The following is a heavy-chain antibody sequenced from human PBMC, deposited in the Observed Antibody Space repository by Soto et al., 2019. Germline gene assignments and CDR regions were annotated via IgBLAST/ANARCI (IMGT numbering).Heavy chain of an antibody. Sequence: SETLSLTCTVSGGSISSYYWSWIRQPPGKGLEWIGYIYYSGSTNYNPSLKSRVTISVDTSTNQFSLKLSSVTAADTAVYYCARGPPFIAARRGYYYYGMDVWGQGTTVTVSS. J-gene: IGHJ6*02. D-gene: IGHD6-6*01. CDR1: GGSISSYY. V-gene: IGHV4-59*01. CDR3: ARGPPFIAARRGYYYYGMDV. CDR2: IYYSGST.